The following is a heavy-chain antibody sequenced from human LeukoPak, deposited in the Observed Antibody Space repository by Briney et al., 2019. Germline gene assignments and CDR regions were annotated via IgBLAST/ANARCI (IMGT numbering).Heavy chain of an antibody. V-gene: IGHV3-21*01. D-gene: IGHD5-24*01. CDR1: GFTFSSYS. Sequence: GGSLRLSCAASGFTFSSYSMNWVRQAPGKGLEWVSSISSSSNYIYYADSVKGRFTIPRDNAKNSLYLQMNSLRAEDTAVYYCAREEMATTSYYFDYWGQGTLVTVSS. CDR3: AREEMATTSYYFDY. J-gene: IGHJ4*02. CDR2: ISSSSNYI.